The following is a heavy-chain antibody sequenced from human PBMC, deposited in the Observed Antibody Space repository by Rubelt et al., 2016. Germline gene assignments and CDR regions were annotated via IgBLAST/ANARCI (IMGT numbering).Heavy chain of an antibody. CDR1: GGSISSYY. J-gene: IGHJ4*02. Sequence: QVRLQESGPGLVKPSETLSLTCTVSGGSISSYYWSWIRQPPGKGLEWIGYVYYSGSTNYNPSLKSRVTISVDTSKNQFSLRLSSVTAADTAVYYCARDEGIFSSQGIYYFDYWGQGTLVTVSS. D-gene: IGHD2/OR15-2a*01. V-gene: IGHV4-59*01. CDR3: ARDEGIFSSQGIYYFDY. CDR2: VYYSGST.